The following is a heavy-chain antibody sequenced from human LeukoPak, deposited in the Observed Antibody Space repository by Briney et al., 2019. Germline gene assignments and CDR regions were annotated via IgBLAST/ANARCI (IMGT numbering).Heavy chain of an antibody. Sequence: SQTLSLTSAISGDSVSSNSVDWNSIRQSPSSGLEWPGRTYYGSKWYNYYAVSVKSRITFNPDTSRNPFSLLLNSVTPEDTAVYYCAIRSLRSSWDSFDYWGQGDLVTVSS. V-gene: IGHV6-1*01. CDR1: GDSVSSNSVD. CDR3: AIRSLRSSWDSFDY. D-gene: IGHD6-13*01. J-gene: IGHJ4*02. CDR2: TYYGSKWYN.